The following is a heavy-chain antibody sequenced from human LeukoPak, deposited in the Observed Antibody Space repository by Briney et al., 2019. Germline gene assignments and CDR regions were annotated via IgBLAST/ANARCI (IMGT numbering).Heavy chain of an antibody. D-gene: IGHD2-8*01. J-gene: IGHJ4*02. V-gene: IGHV4-59*08. Sequence: PSETLSLTCTVSGGSISGYLWSWIRQPPGKGLEWIGYIYYTGSTDYNPSLKNRVTISVDASNNQFSLKLSSVTAADTAVYYCARQMDRVSSFDYWGQGTLVTVSS. CDR2: IYYTGST. CDR1: GGSISGYL. CDR3: ARQMDRVSSFDY.